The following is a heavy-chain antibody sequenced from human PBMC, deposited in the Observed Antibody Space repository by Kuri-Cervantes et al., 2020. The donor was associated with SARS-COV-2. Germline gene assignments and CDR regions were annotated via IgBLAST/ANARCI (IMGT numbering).Heavy chain of an antibody. CDR3: ARSSCSGGSCYSAYSYGLFDY. Sequence: LSLTCAASGFTFSSYAMHWVRQAPGKGLEWVADIKQDGSERYYVDSVKGRFTISRDNAKNSLYLQMDSLRADDTAVHYCARSSCSGGSCYSAYSYGLFDYWGQGTLVTVSS. CDR2: IKQDGSER. V-gene: IGHV3-7*05. J-gene: IGHJ4*02. D-gene: IGHD2-15*01. CDR1: GFTFSSYA.